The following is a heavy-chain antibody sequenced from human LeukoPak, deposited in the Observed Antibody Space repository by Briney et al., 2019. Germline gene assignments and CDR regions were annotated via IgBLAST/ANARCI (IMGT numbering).Heavy chain of an antibody. V-gene: IGHV3-7*01. CDR3: ATEPGIGYAFDI. CDR2: INPDGSTE. CDR1: GITFRNYW. Sequence: PGGSLRLSCVASGITFRNYWMSWVRQAPGKGLEGVANINPDGSTENYVPSVKGRFTLSRDNARNSLSLQMNSLRAEDTAVYYCATEPGIGYAFDIWGRGTMVTVSS. D-gene: IGHD2-15*01. J-gene: IGHJ3*02.